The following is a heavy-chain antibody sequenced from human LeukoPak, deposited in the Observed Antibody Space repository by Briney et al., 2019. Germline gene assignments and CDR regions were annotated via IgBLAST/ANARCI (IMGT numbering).Heavy chain of an antibody. CDR3: ARSIRFGESPTYYFDY. Sequence: ASVKVSCKASGYTFTSYYMHWVRQAPGQGLEWMGIINPSGGRTNYAQKFQGRVTITTDESTSTAYMELSSLRSEDTAVYYCARSIRFGESPTYYFDYWGQGTLVTVSS. CDR2: INPSGGRT. J-gene: IGHJ4*02. V-gene: IGHV1-46*01. D-gene: IGHD3-10*01. CDR1: GYTFTSYY.